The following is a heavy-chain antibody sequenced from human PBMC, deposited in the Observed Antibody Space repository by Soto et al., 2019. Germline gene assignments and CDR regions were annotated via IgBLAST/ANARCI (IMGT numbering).Heavy chain of an antibody. CDR1: GYSIASSDW. D-gene: IGHD3-10*01. Sequence: SETLSLTCAVSGYSIASSDWWNWVRQTPEKGLEWIGYIYHRGSTNYNPSLKSRVTISVDTSKNQFSLKLSSVTAADTAVYYCAREEVLLWFGERYNWFDPWGQGTLVTVSS. J-gene: IGHJ5*02. V-gene: IGHV4-4*02. CDR2: IYHRGST. CDR3: AREEVLLWFGERYNWFDP.